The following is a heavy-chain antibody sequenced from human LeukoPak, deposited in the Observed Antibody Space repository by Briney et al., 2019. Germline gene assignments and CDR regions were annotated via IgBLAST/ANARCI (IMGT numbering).Heavy chain of an antibody. D-gene: IGHD6-13*01. CDR1: GYTFTGYY. CDR2: INPNSGGT. V-gene: IGHV1-2*02. Sequence: GASVKVSCKASGYTFTGYYMHWVRQAPGQGLEWMGWINPNSGGTNYAQMFQGRVTMTRDTSISTAYMELSRLRSDDTAVYYCARDRIAAAGSRARKNWFDPWGQGTLVTVSS. CDR3: ARDRIAAAGSRARKNWFDP. J-gene: IGHJ5*02.